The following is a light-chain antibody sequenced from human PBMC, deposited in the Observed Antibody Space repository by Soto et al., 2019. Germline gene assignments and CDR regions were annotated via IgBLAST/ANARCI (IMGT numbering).Light chain of an antibody. CDR3: QQYNTWPYT. Sequence: EIVMTQSPATLSVSPGERATLSCRASQSVSSNLAWYQPKPGQAPRLLIYGASTRATGIPARFSGSGSGTEFTLTLSSLQSEDFAVYYCQQYNTWPYTVGQGTKLEIK. CDR1: QSVSSN. CDR2: GAS. V-gene: IGKV3-15*01. J-gene: IGKJ2*01.